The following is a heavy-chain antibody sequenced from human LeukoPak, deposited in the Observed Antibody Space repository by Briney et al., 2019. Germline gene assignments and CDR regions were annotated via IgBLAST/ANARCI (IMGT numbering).Heavy chain of an antibody. V-gene: IGHV3-53*01. J-gene: IGHJ5*02. Sequence: GGSLRLSCAASGFTVSNNYMRWVRQAPGKGLEWVSLINSGGSTYYADSVKGRFTISRDNSKNTLYLQMNSLRADDTAVYYCAKLPSGYTRHNSLDPWGQRTLVTVSS. D-gene: IGHD5-12*01. CDR3: AKLPSGYTRHNSLDP. CDR2: INSGGST. CDR1: GFTVSNNY.